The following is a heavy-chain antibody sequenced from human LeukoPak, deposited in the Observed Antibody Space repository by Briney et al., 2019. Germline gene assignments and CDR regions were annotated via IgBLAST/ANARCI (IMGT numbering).Heavy chain of an antibody. V-gene: IGHV4-39*01. D-gene: IGHD6-13*01. J-gene: IGHJ5*01. Sequence: KTSETLSLTCTVSGGSISSGTYYWGWIRQPPGKGLEWIGNIYYSGSPYYNPSLKSRATISVETSKNQFSLKLSSVTAADTAVYYCARLGGRYSSSWFDSWGQGTLVTVSS. CDR2: IYYSGSP. CDR3: ARLGGRYSSSWFDS. CDR1: GGSISSGTYY.